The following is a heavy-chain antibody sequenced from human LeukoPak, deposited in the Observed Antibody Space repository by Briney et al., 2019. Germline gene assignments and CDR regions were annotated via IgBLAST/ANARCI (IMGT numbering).Heavy chain of an antibody. Sequence: GGSLRLSCAASGFTFRSYGMHWVRQAPGKGLEWVAFIRYDGSNKYYADSVKGRFTISRDNSKNTLYLQMNSLRAEDTAVYYCARDLGGYSYGSHFDYWGQGTLVTVSS. CDR2: IRYDGSNK. CDR1: GFTFRSYG. J-gene: IGHJ4*02. D-gene: IGHD5-18*01. V-gene: IGHV3-30*02. CDR3: ARDLGGYSYGSHFDY.